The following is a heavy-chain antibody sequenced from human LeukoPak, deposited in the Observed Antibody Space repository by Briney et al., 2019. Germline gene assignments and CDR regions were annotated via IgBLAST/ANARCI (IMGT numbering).Heavy chain of an antibody. CDR3: ARLSDSSGYYPAGDY. CDR1: GYSFTSYW. CDR2: IYPGDSDT. J-gene: IGHJ4*02. D-gene: IGHD3-22*01. Sequence: GESLQISCKGSGYSFTSYWIGWVRQMPGKGLEWMGIIYPGDSDTRYSPSFQGQVTISADKSISTAYLQWSSLKASDTAMYYCARLSDSSGYYPAGDYWGQGTLVTVSS. V-gene: IGHV5-51*01.